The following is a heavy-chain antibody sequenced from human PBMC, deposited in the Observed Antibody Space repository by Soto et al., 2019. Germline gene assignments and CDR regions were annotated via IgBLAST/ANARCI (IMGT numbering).Heavy chain of an antibody. D-gene: IGHD3-3*01. CDR3: ARDRRGYDFWSGSDWFDP. Sequence: PGGSLRLSCAASGFTFSSYAMHWVRQAPGKGLEWVAVISYDGSNKYYADSVKGRFTISRDNSKNTLYLQMNSLRAEDTAVYYCARDRRGYDFWSGSDWFDPWGQGTLVTVS. V-gene: IGHV3-30-3*01. CDR1: GFTFSSYA. J-gene: IGHJ5*02. CDR2: ISYDGSNK.